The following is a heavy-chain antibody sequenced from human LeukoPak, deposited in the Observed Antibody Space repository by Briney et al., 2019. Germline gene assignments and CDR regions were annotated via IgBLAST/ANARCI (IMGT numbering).Heavy chain of an antibody. J-gene: IGHJ4*02. D-gene: IGHD3-3*01. CDR1: GYTFTSYD. CDR3: ARGLPDFWSGYYTGDDY. Sequence: ASVKVSCKASGYTFTSYDINWVRQATGQGLEWMGWMNPNSGNTGYAQKFQGRVTMTRNTSISTAYMELSSLRSEDTAVYYCARGLPDFWSGYYTGDDYWGQGTLVTVSS. V-gene: IGHV1-8*01. CDR2: MNPNSGNT.